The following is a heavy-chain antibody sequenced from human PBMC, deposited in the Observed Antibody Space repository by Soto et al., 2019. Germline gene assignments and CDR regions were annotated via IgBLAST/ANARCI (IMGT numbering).Heavy chain of an antibody. D-gene: IGHD3-10*01. Sequence: QVQLVESGRGVVQPGRSLRLSCAASGFTFSSYGMHWVRQAPGKGLEWVAVIWYDGSNKYYADSVKGRFTISRDNSKNTLYLQMNSLRAEDTAVYYCARVPPRLWFGESRGYYYYGMDVWGQGTTVTVSS. CDR2: IWYDGSNK. CDR3: ARVPPRLWFGESRGYYYYGMDV. J-gene: IGHJ6*02. V-gene: IGHV3-33*01. CDR1: GFTFSSYG.